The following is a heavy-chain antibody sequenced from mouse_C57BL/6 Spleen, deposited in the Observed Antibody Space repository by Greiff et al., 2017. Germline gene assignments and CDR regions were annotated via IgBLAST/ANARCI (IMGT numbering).Heavy chain of an antibody. Sequence: EVQLQQSGPELVKPGASVKISCKASGYSFTGYYMNWVKQSPEKSLEWIGEINPSTGGTTYNQKFKAKATLTVDKSSSTAYMQLKSLTSEDSAVYYCARDDYDGEKRLFAYWGQGTLVTVSA. D-gene: IGHD2-4*01. CDR1: GYSFTGYY. CDR3: ARDDYDGEKRLFAY. V-gene: IGHV1-42*01. J-gene: IGHJ3*01. CDR2: INPSTGGT.